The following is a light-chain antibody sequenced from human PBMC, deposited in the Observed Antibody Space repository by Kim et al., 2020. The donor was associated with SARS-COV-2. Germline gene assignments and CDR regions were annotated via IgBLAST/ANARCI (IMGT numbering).Light chain of an antibody. J-gene: IGKJ1*01. CDR3: QQYETSSWM. Sequence: EIVLTQSPGTVSLSPGERVTLSCRASQTIDMNFLAWYQQKPGQAPRLLIYGTITRATGIPDRFRGRGSGTDFTLTISRLEPEDFAIYYCQQYETSSWMFGQGTKVEIK. CDR2: GTI. V-gene: IGKV3-20*01. CDR1: QTIDMNF.